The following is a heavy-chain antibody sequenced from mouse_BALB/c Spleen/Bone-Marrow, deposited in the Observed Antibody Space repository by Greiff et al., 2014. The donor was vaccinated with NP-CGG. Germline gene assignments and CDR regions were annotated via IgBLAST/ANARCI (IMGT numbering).Heavy chain of an antibody. J-gene: IGHJ1*01. D-gene: IGHD1-1*01. CDR3: ESDGNSFYWYFDV. V-gene: IGHV7-3*02. CDR2: IRNKANGYTT. CDR1: GFTFTGYY. Sequence: EVQLQQSGGRLVQPGGSLRLSCATSGFTFTGYYMSWVRQPPGKALEWLAFIRNKANGYTTEYSASVKGRFTISSDNSQSILYLQMNTLKAEDSSPYYCESDGNSFYWYFDVWGAGTTVTVSS.